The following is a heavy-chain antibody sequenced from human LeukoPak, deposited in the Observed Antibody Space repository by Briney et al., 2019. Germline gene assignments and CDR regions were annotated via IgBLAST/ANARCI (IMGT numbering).Heavy chain of an antibody. D-gene: IGHD4-11*01. CDR1: GYTFTDYY. CDR3: ARDRDYSNTERGFDY. Sequence: ASVKVSCKTSGYTFTDYYIHWVRQAPGQGLEWMGRINPNSGETNSAQKFQGRVTVTGDTSISTAYMELRRVRSDDTAVYYCARDRDYSNTERGFDYWGQGTLVTVSS. CDR2: INPNSGET. J-gene: IGHJ4*02. V-gene: IGHV1-2*06.